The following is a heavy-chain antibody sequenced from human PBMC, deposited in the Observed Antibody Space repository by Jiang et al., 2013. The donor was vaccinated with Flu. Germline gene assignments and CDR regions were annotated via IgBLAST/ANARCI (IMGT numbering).Heavy chain of an antibody. V-gene: IGHV3-33*01. D-gene: IGHD5-18*01. CDR3: ARAVGTANQDY. Sequence: AASGXTFSSYGMHWVRQAPGKGLEWVAVIWYDGSNKYYADSVKGRFTISRDNSKNTLYLQMNSLRAEDTAVYYCARAVGTANQDYWGQGTLVTVSS. CDR1: GXTFSSYG. CDR2: IWYDGSNK. J-gene: IGHJ4*02.